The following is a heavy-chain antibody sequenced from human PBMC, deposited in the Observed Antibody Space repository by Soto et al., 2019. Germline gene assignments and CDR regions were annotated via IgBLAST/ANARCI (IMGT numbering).Heavy chain of an antibody. D-gene: IGHD2-8*01. V-gene: IGHV3-66*01. Sequence: EVQLVESAGGVVQPGGSLRLSCAASGITLSSNFMSWVRQTPGKGLEWVSILDSGGNTYDADSVKGRCTSARDNSKNKVYLYMNRLSREDTAVYYCARDSHSPNPFVGWGDGTMVTVFS. J-gene: IGHJ4*01. CDR1: GITLSSNF. CDR2: LDSGGNT. CDR3: ARDSHSPNPFVG.